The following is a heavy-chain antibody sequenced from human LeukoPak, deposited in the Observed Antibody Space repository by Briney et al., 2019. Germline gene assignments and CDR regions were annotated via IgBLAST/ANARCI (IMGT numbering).Heavy chain of an antibody. CDR1: GFIFSGYE. V-gene: IGHV3-48*03. J-gene: IGHJ3*02. Sequence: HPGRSLRLSRAASGFIFSGYEMSWVPHAPGKGLEWVSYISSSGRTIYYADSVRGRLTISRDNAKNSLYLQMYTLIAQHTPIFFCVRDGTFVTWGEGTMVSVSS. CDR2: ISSSGRTI. CDR3: VRDGTFVT.